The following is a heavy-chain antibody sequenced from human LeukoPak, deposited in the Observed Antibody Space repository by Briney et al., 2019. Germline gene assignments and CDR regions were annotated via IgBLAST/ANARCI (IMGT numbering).Heavy chain of an antibody. J-gene: IGHJ4*02. D-gene: IGHD2-15*01. CDR3: AKRWWQWCSFHY. CDR1: GFTFSTYA. V-gene: IGHV3-23*01. CDR2: VSGSASST. Sequence: GGSLRLSCAASGFTFSTYAMNWVRQAPGRGLEWVSGVSGSASSTYYADSVKGRFTISRDNSKNTLYLQMNSLRVEDTAVYFCAKRWWQWCSFHYWGQGTLVTVSS.